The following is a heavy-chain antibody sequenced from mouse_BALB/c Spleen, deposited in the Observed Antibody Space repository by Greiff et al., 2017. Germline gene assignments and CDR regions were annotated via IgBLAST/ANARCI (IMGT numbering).Heavy chain of an antibody. CDR1: GFTFSSYG. D-gene: IGHD1-1*02. Sequence: EVHLVESGGGLVQPGGSLKLSCAASGFTFSSYGMSWVRQTPDKRLELVATINSNGGSTYYPDSVKGRFTISRDNAKNTLYLQMSSLKSEDTAMYYCARDQGGSWFAYWGQGTLVTVSA. CDR2: INSNGGST. J-gene: IGHJ3*01. CDR3: ARDQGGSWFAY. V-gene: IGHV5-6-3*01.